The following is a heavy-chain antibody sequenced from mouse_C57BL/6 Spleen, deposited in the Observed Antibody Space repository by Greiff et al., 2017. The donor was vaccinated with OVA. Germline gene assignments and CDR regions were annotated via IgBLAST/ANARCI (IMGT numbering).Heavy chain of an antibody. CDR2: IHPNSGST. Sequence: VKLQQPGAELVKPGASVKLSCKASGYTFTSYWMHWVKQRPGQGLEWIGMIHPNSGSTNYNEKFKSKATLTVDKSSSTAYMQLSSLTSEDSAVYYCAFYYGTPFDYWGQGTTLTVSS. CDR1: GYTFTSYW. V-gene: IGHV1-64*01. CDR3: AFYYGTPFDY. J-gene: IGHJ2*01. D-gene: IGHD2-1*01.